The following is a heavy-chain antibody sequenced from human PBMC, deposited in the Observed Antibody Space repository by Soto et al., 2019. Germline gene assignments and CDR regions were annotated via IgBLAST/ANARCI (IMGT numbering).Heavy chain of an antibody. CDR2: IKQDGSEK. Sequence: GGSLRLSCAASGFIFSSYWMSWVRQAPGKGLEWVANIKQDGSEKYYVDSVKGRFTISRDNAKNSLYLQMNSLRAEDTAVYYCARLYSAYDRYFDYWGQGTLVTVSS. D-gene: IGHD5-12*01. J-gene: IGHJ4*02. V-gene: IGHV3-7*01. CDR3: ARLYSAYDRYFDY. CDR1: GFIFSSYW.